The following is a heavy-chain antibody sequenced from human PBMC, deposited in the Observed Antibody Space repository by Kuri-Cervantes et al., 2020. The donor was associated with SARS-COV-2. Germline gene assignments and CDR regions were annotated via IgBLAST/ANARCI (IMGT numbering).Heavy chain of an antibody. Sequence: GGSLRLSCAASGFTFSSYAMHWVRQAPGKGLEWVSYISSSSSTIYYADSVKGRFTISRDNAKNSLYLQMNSLRAEDTAVYYCARGEYCSSNSCYYYYYMDVWGKGTTVTVSS. CDR2: ISSSSSTI. V-gene: IGHV3-48*01. CDR3: ARGEYCSSNSCYYYYYMDV. D-gene: IGHD2-2*01. CDR1: GFTFSSYA. J-gene: IGHJ6*03.